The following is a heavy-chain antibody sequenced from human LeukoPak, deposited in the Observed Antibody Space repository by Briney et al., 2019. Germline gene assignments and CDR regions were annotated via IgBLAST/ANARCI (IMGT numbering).Heavy chain of an antibody. D-gene: IGHD1-14*01. CDR3: ARDLESEPGQGPDY. J-gene: IGHJ4*02. Sequence: GRSLRLSCAASGFTFSTYAMHRVRQVPGKGLEWVAVISYDGSNKYYADSVKGRFTISRDNSKNTLYLQMNSLRGEDTGVYYCARDLESEPGQGPDYWGQGTLVTVSS. CDR2: ISYDGSNK. V-gene: IGHV3-30-3*01. CDR1: GFTFSTYA.